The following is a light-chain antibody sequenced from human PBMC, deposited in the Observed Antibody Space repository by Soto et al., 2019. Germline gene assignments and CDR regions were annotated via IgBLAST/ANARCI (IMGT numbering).Light chain of an antibody. CDR3: QQSYSTPFT. CDR2: TAS. V-gene: IGKV1-39*01. J-gene: IGKJ5*01. CDR1: PSISIY. Sequence: DIQMTQSPSSLSASVGDRVTISCRASPSISIYLNWYQHKAGKAPKLLIYTASRLQSGVPSRFSGSGSGTDFTLTIGSLQPEDYASYYCQQSYSTPFTFGQGTRLELK.